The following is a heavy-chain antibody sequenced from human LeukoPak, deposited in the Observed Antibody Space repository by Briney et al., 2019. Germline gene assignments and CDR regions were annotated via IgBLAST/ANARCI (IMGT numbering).Heavy chain of an antibody. V-gene: IGHV4-59*08. CDR2: IYYSGST. CDR3: ARHGPESWGGYPFDP. Sequence: SETLSLTCTVSGGSISSYYWSWIRQPPGKGLEWIGYIYYSGSTNYNPSLKSRVTISVDTSKNQFSLKLSSVTAADTAVYYCARHGPESWGGYPFDPWGQGTLVTVSS. J-gene: IGHJ5*02. D-gene: IGHD3-3*01. CDR1: GGSISSYY.